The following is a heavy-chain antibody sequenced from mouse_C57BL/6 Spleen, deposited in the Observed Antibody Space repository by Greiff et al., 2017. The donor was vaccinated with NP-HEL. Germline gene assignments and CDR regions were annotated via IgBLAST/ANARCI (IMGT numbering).Heavy chain of an antibody. CDR1: GYTFTSYW. J-gene: IGHJ2*01. CDR3: ARRGGIYYYFDY. CDR2: IYPSDSET. D-gene: IGHD1-1*01. Sequence: QVQLQQPGAELVRPGSSVKLSCKASGYTFTSYWMDWVKQRPGQGLEWIGNIYPSDSETHYNQKFKDKATLTVYKSSSTAYMQLSSLTSEDSAVYYCARRGGIYYYFDYWGQGTTLTVSS. V-gene: IGHV1-61*01.